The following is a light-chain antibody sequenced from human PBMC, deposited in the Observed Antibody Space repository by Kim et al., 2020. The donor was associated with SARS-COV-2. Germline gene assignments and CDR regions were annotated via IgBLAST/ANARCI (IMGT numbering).Light chain of an antibody. CDR3: QQYNNWLRRT. Sequence: EIVMTQSPATLSVSPGERATLSCRASQSVSSNLAWYQQKPVQAPRLLIYGASTRATGIPARFSGSGSGTEFTLTISSLQSEDFAVYYCQQYNNWLRRTFGQGTKVDIK. CDR2: GAS. V-gene: IGKV3-15*01. CDR1: QSVSSN. J-gene: IGKJ1*01.